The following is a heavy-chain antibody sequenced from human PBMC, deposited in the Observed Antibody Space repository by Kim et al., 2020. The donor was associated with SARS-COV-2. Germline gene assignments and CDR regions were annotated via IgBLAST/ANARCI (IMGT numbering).Heavy chain of an antibody. Sequence: GGSLRLSCAASGFTFSSYAMSWVRQAPGKGLEWVSAISDSGGSTYYADSVKGRFTISGDNSKNTLYLQMNSLRAEDTAVYYGSKDRQTVLIWFGELSVWLDPWGQGTLVTVSS. CDR1: GFTFSSYA. V-gene: IGHV3-23*01. D-gene: IGHD3-10*01. J-gene: IGHJ5*02. CDR3: SKDRQTVLIWFGELSVWLDP. CDR2: ISDSGGST.